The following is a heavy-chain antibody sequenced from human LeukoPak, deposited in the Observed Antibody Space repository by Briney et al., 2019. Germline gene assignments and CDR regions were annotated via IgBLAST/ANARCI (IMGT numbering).Heavy chain of an antibody. J-gene: IGHJ3*02. CDR1: GFTFSRYA. CDR2: ISSNGGST. CDR3: AKSQFGGVFDGFDI. V-gene: IGHV3-64*01. Sequence: SGGSLRLSCAASGFTFSRYAMHWVRQAPGKGLEAVSAISSNGGSTYYANSVKGRFTISRDNSKNTLYLQMGSLRAEDLAVYYCAKSQFGGVFDGFDIWGQGTMVTVSS. D-gene: IGHD3-16*01.